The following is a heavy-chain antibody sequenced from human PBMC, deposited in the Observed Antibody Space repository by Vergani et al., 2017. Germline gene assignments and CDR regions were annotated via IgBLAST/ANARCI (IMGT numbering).Heavy chain of an antibody. D-gene: IGHD5-12*01. CDR3: TKGSVYYHDSAGHGYDPYTGFDL. Sequence: EVQLVESGGGLIHPGGSLRLSCEGSGFSFSGYWMHWVRQSPEKGLVWVSGISGNSGAVDYADSVRGRFTISRDNAKNSLFLEMNSLRFEDTAVYFCTKGSVYYHDSAGHGYDPYTGFDLWGQGTLVTVSS. V-gene: IGHV3-74*01. J-gene: IGHJ3*01. CDR1: GFSFSGYW. CDR2: ISGNSGAV.